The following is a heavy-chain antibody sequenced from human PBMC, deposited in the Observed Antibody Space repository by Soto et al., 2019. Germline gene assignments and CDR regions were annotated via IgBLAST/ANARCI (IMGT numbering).Heavy chain of an antibody. D-gene: IGHD3-10*01. Sequence: SETLSLTCTVSGGSISSYYWNWIRQPPGKGLEWIGYIYYSGSTNYNPSLKSRVTISVDTFKNQFSLKLSSVTAADTAVYYCAREPSSGRYFDNWGQGTLVTVSS. CDR2: IYYSGST. CDR3: AREPSSGRYFDN. J-gene: IGHJ4*02. CDR1: GGSISSYY. V-gene: IGHV4-59*01.